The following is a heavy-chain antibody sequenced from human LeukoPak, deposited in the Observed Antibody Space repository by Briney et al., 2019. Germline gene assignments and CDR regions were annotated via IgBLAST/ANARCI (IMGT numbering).Heavy chain of an antibody. D-gene: IGHD6-13*01. Sequence: GGSLRLSCAASGFTFSSSCMTWVRQAPGKGLEWVANIKRDGKDKYYRDSVKGRFTISRDNSKNTLYLQMNSLRAEDTAVYYCASYSSSWIHWGQGTLVTVSS. CDR1: GFTFSSSC. CDR2: IKRDGKDK. J-gene: IGHJ4*02. CDR3: ASYSSSWIH. V-gene: IGHV3-7*03.